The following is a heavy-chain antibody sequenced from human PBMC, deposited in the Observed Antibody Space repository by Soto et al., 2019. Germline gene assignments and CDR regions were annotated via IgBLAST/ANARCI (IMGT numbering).Heavy chain of an antibody. Sequence: LRLSCAASGFTFSSYGMHWVRQAPGKGLEWVAVISYDGSNKYYADSVKGRFTISRDNSKNTLYLQMNSLRAEDTAVYYCAKDLRTKEIAVAGEFDYWGQGTLVTVSS. CDR3: AKDLRTKEIAVAGEFDY. D-gene: IGHD6-19*01. J-gene: IGHJ4*02. V-gene: IGHV3-30*18. CDR2: ISYDGSNK. CDR1: GFTFSSYG.